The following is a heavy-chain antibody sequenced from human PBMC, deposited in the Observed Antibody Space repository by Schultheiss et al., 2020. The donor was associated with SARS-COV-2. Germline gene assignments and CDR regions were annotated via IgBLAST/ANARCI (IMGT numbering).Heavy chain of an antibody. V-gene: IGHV3-53*01. Sequence: GSLRLSCAASGLIVRANDMSWVRQAPGKGLEWVSSIYSGDRTYYADSVKGRFTISRDNSKNTLYLQIKNLRAEDTAVYYCARLWHPGYYDSSGYYYLDYWGQGALVTVSS. CDR2: IYSGDRT. D-gene: IGHD3-22*01. CDR1: GLIVRAND. CDR3: ARLWHPGYYDSSGYYYLDY. J-gene: IGHJ4*02.